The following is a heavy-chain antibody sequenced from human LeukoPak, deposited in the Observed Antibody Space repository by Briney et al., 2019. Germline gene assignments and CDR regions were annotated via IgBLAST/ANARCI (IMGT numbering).Heavy chain of an antibody. CDR2: MNPNSGNT. D-gene: IGHD6-13*01. CDR3: ARGSAAAGDDY. J-gene: IGHJ4*02. CDR1: GYTFTSYD. V-gene: IGHV1-8*01. Sequence: ASVKVSCKASGYTFTSYDINWMRQATGQGHEWMGWMNPNSGNTGYEQKFQGRVTMTRNTSISTAYMELSSLRSEDTAVDYCARGSAAAGDDYWGQGTLVTVSS.